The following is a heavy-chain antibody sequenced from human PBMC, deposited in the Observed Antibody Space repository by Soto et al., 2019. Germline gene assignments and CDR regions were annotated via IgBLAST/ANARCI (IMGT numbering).Heavy chain of an antibody. CDR2: IYHSGST. CDR1: GGSVISRSYF. V-gene: IGHV4-39*01. CDR3: ARQPLRYSSSWYDGEFEY. J-gene: IGHJ4*02. Sequence: SETLSLTCTVSGGSVISRSYFWGWIRQPPGKGLEWIGSIYHSGSTYYNPSLKSRLTISVDTSKNQFSLKVNSVTAADTGVYYCARQPLRYSSSWYDGEFEYWGQGILVTVSS. D-gene: IGHD6-13*01.